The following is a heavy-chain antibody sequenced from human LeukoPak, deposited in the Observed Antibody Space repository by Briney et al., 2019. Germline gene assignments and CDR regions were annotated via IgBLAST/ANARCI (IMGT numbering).Heavy chain of an antibody. CDR3: ARVAYRYSGSYYLFDY. V-gene: IGHV3-33*01. Sequence: GSLRLSCAASGFTFSSYGMHWVRQAPGKGLEWVAVIWYDGSNKYYADSVKGRFTISRDNSKNTLYLQMNSLRAEDTAVYYCARVAYRYSGSYYLFDYWGQGTLVTVSS. CDR1: GFTFSSYG. D-gene: IGHD1-26*01. CDR2: IWYDGSNK. J-gene: IGHJ4*02.